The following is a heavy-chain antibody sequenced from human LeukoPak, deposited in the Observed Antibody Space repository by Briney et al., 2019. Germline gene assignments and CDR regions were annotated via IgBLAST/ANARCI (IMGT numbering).Heavy chain of an antibody. CDR3: ARVGYSIRRNYYYYYMDV. CDR1: GDSISNTNYY. V-gene: IGHV4-39*07. J-gene: IGHJ6*03. D-gene: IGHD6-13*01. CDR2: IYYSGRT. Sequence: SETLSLTCTVSGDSISNTNYYWGWIRQPPGKGLEWIGSIYYSGRTYYNPSLKSRVTISVDTSKNQFSLRLSSVTAADTAVYYCARVGYSIRRNYYYYYMDVWGKGTTVTISS.